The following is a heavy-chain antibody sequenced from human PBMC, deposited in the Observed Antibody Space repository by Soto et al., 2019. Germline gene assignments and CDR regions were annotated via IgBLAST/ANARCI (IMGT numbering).Heavy chain of an antibody. CDR1: GGSISSGGYS. CDR3: ARVSRYSYGYGFDY. Sequence: SETLSLTCAVSGGSISSGGYSWSWIRQRPGKGLEWIGYMYHSGSTYYNPSLKSRVTISIDRSKNQFSLKLSSVTAADTAVYYCARVSRYSYGYGFDYWGQGTLVTVSS. J-gene: IGHJ4*02. CDR2: MYHSGST. V-gene: IGHV4-30-2*01. D-gene: IGHD5-18*01.